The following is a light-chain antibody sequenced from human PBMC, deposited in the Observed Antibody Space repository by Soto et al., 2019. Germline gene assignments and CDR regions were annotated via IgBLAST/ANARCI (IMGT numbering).Light chain of an antibody. CDR3: QQYENLPFT. CDR2: GAS. CDR1: QDISNY. Sequence: DIQMTQSPSSLSASVGDRVTITCKASQDISNYLNWYQQKPGKGPKLLIHGASNLETGVPSRFSGSGSGTDFTFTISSLQPEDIATYYCQQYENLPFTFGPGTKVDIK. J-gene: IGKJ3*01. V-gene: IGKV1-33*01.